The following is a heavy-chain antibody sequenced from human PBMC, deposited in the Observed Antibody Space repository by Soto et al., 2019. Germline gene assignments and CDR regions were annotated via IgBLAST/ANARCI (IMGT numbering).Heavy chain of an antibody. CDR1: GFTFRSYA. CDR3: ARGDREDIAVVVGARPGEYGVDV. D-gene: IGHD2-15*01. J-gene: IGHJ6*02. V-gene: IGHV3-30-3*01. CDR2: ISYDGSNK. Sequence: TGGSLRFSCAASGFTFRSYAMHWVRQAPGKGLECVAVISYDGSNKFYRDSVKGRFTISRDNSKNTLYLQINSLRYEDTAVYYCARGDREDIAVVVGARPGEYGVDVWGQGTTVTVSS.